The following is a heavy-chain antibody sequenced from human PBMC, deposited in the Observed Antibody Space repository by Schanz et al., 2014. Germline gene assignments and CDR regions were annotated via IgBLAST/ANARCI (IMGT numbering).Heavy chain of an antibody. Sequence: QVQLVQSGPEVKKPGASVRLSCKASGYNFNRHDISWVRQAPGQGFEWMGWINPLSGATDYAPTFQGRVSMTRDTSISTAYMEVTRLVSSDTAVYYCARRGPNCSNNACYHGWFDPWGQGTLVTVSS. V-gene: IGHV1-2*02. CDR1: GYNFNRHD. CDR2: INPLSGAT. CDR3: ARRGPNCSNNACYHGWFDP. J-gene: IGHJ5*02. D-gene: IGHD4-4*01.